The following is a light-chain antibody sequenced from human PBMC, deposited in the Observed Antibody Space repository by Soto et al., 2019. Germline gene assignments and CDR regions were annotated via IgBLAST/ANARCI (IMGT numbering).Light chain of an antibody. Sequence: QSALTQPASVSGSPGQSITISCTGTSSDVGGYNYVSWYQQHPGKAPKLIIYEVSHRPSGASNHFSGYKSGNTASLTISGLQAEDEADYYCSSHGGANNFYVFGTGTKVTVL. J-gene: IGLJ1*01. V-gene: IGLV2-14*01. CDR3: SSHGGANNFYV. CDR1: SSDVGGYNY. CDR2: EVS.